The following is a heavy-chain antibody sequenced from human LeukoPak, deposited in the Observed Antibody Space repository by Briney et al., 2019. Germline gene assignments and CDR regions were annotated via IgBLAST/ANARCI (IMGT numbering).Heavy chain of an antibody. Sequence: GGSLRLSCTASGFTFGDHAMSWVRQAPGKGLEWVGFIRSKTYGGTTEYAASVKGRFTISRDDSKNTLYLQMNSLKTEDTAVYYCTTDSPGYSGYVDYYYYGMDVWGKGTTVTVSS. CDR1: GFTFGDHA. V-gene: IGHV3-49*04. D-gene: IGHD5-12*01. CDR2: IRSKTYGGTT. J-gene: IGHJ6*04. CDR3: TTDSPGYSGYVDYYYYGMDV.